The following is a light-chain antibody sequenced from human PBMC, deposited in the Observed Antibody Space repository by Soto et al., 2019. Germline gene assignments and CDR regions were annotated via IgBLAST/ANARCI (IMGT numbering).Light chain of an antibody. V-gene: IGKV1-5*01. CDR1: QSISGW. J-gene: IGKJ1*01. CDR3: QQYNSYPWT. Sequence: DIQMTQSPSSLSASVGDRVAITCRASQSISGWLAWYQQKPGKAPKLLIYDVSSLESGVPSRFSGSGSGTEFTLAISSLQPDDFATYYCQQYNSYPWTFGQGTKVGIK. CDR2: DVS.